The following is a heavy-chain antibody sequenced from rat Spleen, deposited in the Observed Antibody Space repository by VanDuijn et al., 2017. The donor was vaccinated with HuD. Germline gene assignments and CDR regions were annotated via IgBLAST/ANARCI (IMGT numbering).Heavy chain of an antibody. CDR3: TRRGYLSDWYFDF. CDR1: GFTFSDYY. D-gene: IGHD4-4*01. V-gene: IGHV5-29*01. J-gene: IGHJ1*01. Sequence: EVLVVESDGGLVQPGRSLKLSCAASGFTFSDYYMAWVRQAPTKGLEWVATISYDGSKTYYRDSVKGRFTISRDNARSTLNLHMDSLRSEDTAIYYCTRRGYLSDWYFDFWGPGTMVTVSS. CDR2: ISYDGSKT.